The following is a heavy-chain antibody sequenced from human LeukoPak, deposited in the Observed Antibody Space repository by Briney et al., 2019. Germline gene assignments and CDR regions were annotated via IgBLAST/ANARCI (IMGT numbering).Heavy chain of an antibody. Sequence: PGGSLRLSCAASGFTFSSYAMSWVRQAPGKGLEWVSAISGSGGSTYYADSVKGRFTISRDNSKNTLYLQMNSLRAEDTAIYYCAKDKEQLENYFDYWGQGTLVTVSS. J-gene: IGHJ4*02. CDR3: AKDKEQLENYFDY. V-gene: IGHV3-23*01. D-gene: IGHD6-6*01. CDR1: GFTFSSYA. CDR2: ISGSGGST.